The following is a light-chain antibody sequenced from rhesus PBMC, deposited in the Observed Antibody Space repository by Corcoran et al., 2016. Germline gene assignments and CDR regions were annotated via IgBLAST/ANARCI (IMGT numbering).Light chain of an antibody. V-gene: IGKV1-22*01. CDR3: QQYSSSPFS. Sequence: DIQMTQSPSSLSASVGDTVTITCRASQSISSWLAWYKQKPGKAPKLLIYKASNLQSGVPSRFSGSGSGTDFTLTISSLQSEDFATYYCQQYSSSPFSFGQGTKVEIK. J-gene: IGKJ2*01. CDR1: QSISSW. CDR2: KAS.